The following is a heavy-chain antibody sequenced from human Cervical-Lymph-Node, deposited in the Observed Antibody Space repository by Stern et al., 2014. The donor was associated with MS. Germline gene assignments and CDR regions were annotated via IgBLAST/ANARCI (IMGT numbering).Heavy chain of an antibody. CDR1: GFTFSSYS. Sequence: EVQLLESGGGLVKPGASLWLSCAASGFTFSSYSMNWVRQAPGKGLEWVSSISSRSREIYYSDSVKGRFTISRDNAKTSLSLHMNSLRAEDTAVYYCVRGGEWELVHENFDYWGQGALVTVSS. CDR2: ISSRSREI. V-gene: IGHV3-21*01. D-gene: IGHD1-26*01. J-gene: IGHJ4*02. CDR3: VRGGEWELVHENFDY.